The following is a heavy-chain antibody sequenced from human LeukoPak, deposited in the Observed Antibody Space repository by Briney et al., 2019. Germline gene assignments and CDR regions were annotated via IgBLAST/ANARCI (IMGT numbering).Heavy chain of an antibody. J-gene: IGHJ4*02. CDR1: GGSISSGSYY. CDR3: ARDQGGSYSY. CDR2: IYTSGST. Sequence: SQTLSLTCTVSGGSISSGSYYWSWLRQPAGKGLEWIGRIYTSGSTNYNPSLKSRVTISVDTSKNQFSLKLSSVTAADTAVYYCARDQGGSYSYWGQGTLVTVSS. V-gene: IGHV4-61*02. D-gene: IGHD1-26*01.